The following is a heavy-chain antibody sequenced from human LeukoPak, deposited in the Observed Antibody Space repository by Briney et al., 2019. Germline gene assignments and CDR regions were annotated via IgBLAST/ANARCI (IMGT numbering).Heavy chain of an antibody. CDR1: GYTLTELS. V-gene: IGHV1-18*01. J-gene: IGHJ4*02. CDR2: ISSYNGDT. CDR3: ARATYYYDSSGPIDY. D-gene: IGHD3-22*01. Sequence: ASVKVSCKVSGYTLTELSMHWVRQAPGQGLEWMGWISSYNGDTYYAQKVQGRVTVTTDTSTSTAYMELRSLRSDDTAVYYCARATYYYDSSGPIDYWGQGTLVTVSS.